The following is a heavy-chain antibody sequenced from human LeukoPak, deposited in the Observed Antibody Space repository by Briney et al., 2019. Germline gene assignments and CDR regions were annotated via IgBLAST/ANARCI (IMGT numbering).Heavy chain of an antibody. Sequence: GESLKISCKGSGYSFTTYWITWVRQMPGKGLEWIGRIDPIDSYTNYSPSFQGHFTISADKSISTAYLKWSRLKAPDTAMYYCARRYYYGPRSYSRNHYGLDVWGQGTTVTVSS. V-gene: IGHV5-10-1*01. J-gene: IGHJ6*02. D-gene: IGHD3-10*01. CDR3: ARRYYYGPRSYSRNHYGLDV. CDR1: GYSFTTYW. CDR2: IDPIDSYT.